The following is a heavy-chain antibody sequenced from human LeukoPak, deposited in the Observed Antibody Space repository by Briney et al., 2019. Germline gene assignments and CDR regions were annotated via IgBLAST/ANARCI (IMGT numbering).Heavy chain of an antibody. CDR1: GFTFRSYA. V-gene: IGHV3-23*01. CDR3: AKFDYYDSSGYYNKVLDAFDI. CDR2: ISGSGGST. Sequence: GGSLRLSCGASGFTFRSYAMSWVRQAPGKGLEWVSAISGSGGSTYYADSVKGRFTISTDNSKNTLYLQMNSLRAEDTAVYYCAKFDYYDSSGYYNKVLDAFDIWGQGTMVTVSS. J-gene: IGHJ3*02. D-gene: IGHD3-22*01.